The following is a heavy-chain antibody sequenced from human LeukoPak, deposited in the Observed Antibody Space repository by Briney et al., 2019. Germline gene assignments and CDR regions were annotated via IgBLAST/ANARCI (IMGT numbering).Heavy chain of an antibody. D-gene: IGHD3-22*01. CDR2: IYYSGST. CDR3: ARYGIVVALADAFDI. V-gene: IGHV4-59*01. CDR1: GGSISSYY. J-gene: IGHJ3*02. Sequence: SETLSLTCTVSGGSISSYYWSWIRQPPGKGLEWIGYIYYSGSTNYNPSLKSRVTISVDTSKNQFSLKLSSVIAADTAVYYCARYGIVVALADAFDIWGQGTMVTVSS.